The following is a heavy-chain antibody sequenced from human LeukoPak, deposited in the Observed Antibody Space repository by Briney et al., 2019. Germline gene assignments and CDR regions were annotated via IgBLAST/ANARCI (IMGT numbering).Heavy chain of an antibody. J-gene: IGHJ3*01. D-gene: IGHD3-10*01. CDR3: ARDGWVRGVIDAFDV. V-gene: IGHV3-48*03. CDR2: ISSSGSTI. CDR1: GFTFSSYE. Sequence: GGSLRLSCAASGFTFSSYEMNWVRQAPGKGLEWISYISSSGSTIYYADSVKGRFTISRGNAKNSLYLQMNSLRAEDTAVYYCARDGWVRGVIDAFDVWGQGTLVTVSS.